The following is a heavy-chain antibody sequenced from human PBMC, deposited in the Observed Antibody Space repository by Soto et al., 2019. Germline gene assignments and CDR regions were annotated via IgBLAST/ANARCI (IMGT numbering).Heavy chain of an antibody. D-gene: IGHD3-3*01. CDR1: EFTFSDYY. CDR3: AKNFLSTIFGVVTIKCGMDV. CDR2: ISSSSSTL. V-gene: IGHV3-11*01. Sequence: GGSLRLSCAASEFTFSDYYMSWIRQAPGKGLEWVSYISSSSSTLYYADSVKGRFTISRDNAKNTLYLQMNSLRAEDTAVYYCAKNFLSTIFGVVTIKCGMDVWGQGTTVTVSS. J-gene: IGHJ6*02.